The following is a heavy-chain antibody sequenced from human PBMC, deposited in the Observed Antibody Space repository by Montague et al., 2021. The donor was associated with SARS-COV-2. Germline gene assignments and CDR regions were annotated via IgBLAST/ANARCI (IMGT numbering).Heavy chain of an antibody. CDR3: ARIPNDSWYVSYFDY. J-gene: IGHJ4*02. Sequence: PALVKPTQTPTLTCTLSGLPLSTSGLCVGWIRQPPGKALEWLALXDWDDDKYYSPSLKTRLSISKDTSKNQVVLTMANMEPVDTATYYCARIPNDSWYVSYFDYWGQGTLVTVSS. D-gene: IGHD6-13*01. CDR2: XDWDDDK. CDR1: GLPLSTSGLC. V-gene: IGHV2-70*01.